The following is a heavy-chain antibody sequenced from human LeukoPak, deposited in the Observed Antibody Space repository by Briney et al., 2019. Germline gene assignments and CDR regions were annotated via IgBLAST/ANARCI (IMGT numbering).Heavy chain of an antibody. D-gene: IGHD3-16*02. J-gene: IGHJ3*02. Sequence: SETLSLTCTVSGGSISSYYWSWIRQPPGKGLEWIGYIYYSGSTNYNPSLKSRVTISVDTSKNQFSLKLSSVTAADTAMYYCAGRSTGKITFGGVIVPAFDIWGQGTMVTVSS. CDR1: GGSISSYY. CDR3: AGRSTGKITFGGVIVPAFDI. V-gene: IGHV4-59*01. CDR2: IYYSGST.